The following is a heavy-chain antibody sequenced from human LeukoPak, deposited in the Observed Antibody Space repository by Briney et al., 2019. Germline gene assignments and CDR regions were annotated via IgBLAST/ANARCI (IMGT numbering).Heavy chain of an antibody. D-gene: IGHD6-19*01. CDR1: GFIFSSRA. J-gene: IGHJ4*02. V-gene: IGHV3-30*04. CDR3: ARDGGKAVPGTIEY. Sequence: GTSLRLSCATSGFIFSSRAMHWVRQAPGKGLEWVAVISNDGRYKYYSDSVKGRFTISRDNYENVLYLQMTSPRPDDSAVYYCARDGGKAVPGTIEYWGQGTLVTVSS. CDR2: ISNDGRYK.